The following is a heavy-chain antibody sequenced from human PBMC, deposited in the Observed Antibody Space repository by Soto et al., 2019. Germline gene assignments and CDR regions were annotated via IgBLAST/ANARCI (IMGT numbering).Heavy chain of an antibody. CDR2: VNHGGTS. D-gene: IGHD2-8*01. CDR3: TNHGTGGV. J-gene: IGHJ6*02. Sequence: PSETLSLTCAVHGGSFSGYYWDWIRQPPGKGLEWIGEVNHGGTSNYNPSLKSRAIISVDTSKNQFSLKLTSVTTEDTAVYYCTNHGTGGVWGQGTTVTVSS. CDR1: GGSFSGYY. V-gene: IGHV4-34*03.